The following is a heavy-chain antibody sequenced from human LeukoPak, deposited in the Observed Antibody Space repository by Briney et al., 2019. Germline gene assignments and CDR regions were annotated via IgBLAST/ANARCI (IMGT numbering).Heavy chain of an antibody. CDR3: AREREARYCSSTSCIYYYYGMDV. Sequence: SETLSLTCAVYGGSFSGDYWSWIRQPPGKGLEWIGEINHSGSTNYNPSLKSRVTISVDTSKNQFSLKLSSVTAADTAVYYCAREREARYCSSTSCIYYYYGMDVWGQGTTVTVSS. D-gene: IGHD2-2*01. J-gene: IGHJ6*02. CDR2: INHSGST. CDR1: GGSFSGDY. V-gene: IGHV4-34*01.